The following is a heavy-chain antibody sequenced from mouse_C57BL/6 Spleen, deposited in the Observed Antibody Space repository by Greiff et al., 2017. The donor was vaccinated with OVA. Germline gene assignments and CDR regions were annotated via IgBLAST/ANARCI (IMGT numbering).Heavy chain of an antibody. Sequence: EVQLQQSGPELVKPGASVKISCKASGYTFTDYYMNWVKQSHGKSLEWIGDINPNNGGTSYNQKFKGKATLTVDKSSSTAYMELRSLTSEDSAVYYCARQGGTTVVDWYFDVWGTGTTVTVSS. D-gene: IGHD1-1*01. V-gene: IGHV1-26*01. J-gene: IGHJ1*03. CDR1: GYTFTDYY. CDR3: ARQGGTTVVDWYFDV. CDR2: INPNNGGT.